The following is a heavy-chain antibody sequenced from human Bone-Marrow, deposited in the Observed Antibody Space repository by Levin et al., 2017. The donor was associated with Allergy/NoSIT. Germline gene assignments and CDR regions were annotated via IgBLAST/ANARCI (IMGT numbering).Heavy chain of an antibody. J-gene: IGHJ4*02. D-gene: IGHD6-13*01. CDR1: GFTFSNYA. V-gene: IGHV3-30-3*01. Sequence: GESLKISCAASGFTFSNYAMHWVRQAPGKGLEWVAVISYDGINNYYTDSVKGRFTISRDNSKSTLYLQMNSLRTEDTAVYYCARDDPPSGTWYGSLHYWGRGTLVTVSS. CDR2: ISYDGINN. CDR3: ARDDPPSGTWYGSLHY.